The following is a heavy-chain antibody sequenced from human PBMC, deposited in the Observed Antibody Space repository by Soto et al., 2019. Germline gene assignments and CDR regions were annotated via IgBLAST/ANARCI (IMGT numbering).Heavy chain of an antibody. J-gene: IGHJ4*02. CDR3: AKAADLDYYDSSGYYYDFDY. V-gene: IGHV3-43*01. CDR2: ISWDGGST. CDR1: GFTFDDYT. D-gene: IGHD3-22*01. Sequence: PGGSLRLSCAASGFTFDDYTMHWVRQAPGKGLEWVSLISWDGGSTYYADSVKGRFTISRDNSKNSLYLQMNSLRTEDTALYYCAKAADLDYYDSSGYYYDFDYWGQGTLVTVSS.